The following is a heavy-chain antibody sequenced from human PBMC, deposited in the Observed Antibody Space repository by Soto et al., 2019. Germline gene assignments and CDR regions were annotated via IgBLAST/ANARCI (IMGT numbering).Heavy chain of an antibody. CDR1: GFTFSSYW. D-gene: IGHD2-2*01. V-gene: IGHV3-74*01. Sequence: PGGTLRLPCSASGFTFSSYWMHWVRQAPGKGLVWVSRINSDGSSTSYADSVKGRFTISRDNAKNTLYLQMNSLRAEDTAVYYCARDLDCSSTSCYIYYYYGMDVWGQGTTVTVSS. CDR2: INSDGSST. CDR3: ARDLDCSSTSCYIYYYYGMDV. J-gene: IGHJ6*02.